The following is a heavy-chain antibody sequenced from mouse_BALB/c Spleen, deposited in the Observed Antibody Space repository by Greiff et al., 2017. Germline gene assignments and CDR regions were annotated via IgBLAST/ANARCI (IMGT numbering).Heavy chain of an antibody. D-gene: IGHD2-4*01. CDR2: ISNGGGST. CDR3: ARQEITTLYYYAMDY. Sequence: EVKLQESGGGLVQPGGSLKLSCAASGFTFSSYTMSWVRQTPEKRLEWVAYISNGGGSTYYPDTVKGRFTISRDNAKNTLYLQMSSLKSEDTAMYYCARQEITTLYYYAMDYWGQGTSGTVSA. J-gene: IGHJ4*01. V-gene: IGHV5-12-2*01. CDR1: GFTFSSYT.